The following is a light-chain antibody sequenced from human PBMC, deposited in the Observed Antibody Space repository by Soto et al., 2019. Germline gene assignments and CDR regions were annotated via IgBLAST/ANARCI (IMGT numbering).Light chain of an antibody. J-gene: IGKJ5*01. CDR3: QQLTSYPIT. CDR2: TAS. Sequence: DIQLSQSPSFLSASVGDRVTITCRASQGISNYLAWYQRKPGKARKLLISTASILQSGVPSRFSGSGSGTEFTLTISSLQPEDFATYYCQQLTSYPITFGQGTRLEIK. CDR1: QGISNY. V-gene: IGKV1-9*01.